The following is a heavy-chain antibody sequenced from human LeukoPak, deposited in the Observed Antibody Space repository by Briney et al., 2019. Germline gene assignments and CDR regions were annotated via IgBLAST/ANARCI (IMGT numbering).Heavy chain of an antibody. D-gene: IGHD1-1*01. CDR2: IYSSGAT. CDR1: GGSLSGYY. Sequence: SETLSLTCTVSGGSLSGYYWSWIRQTPGKGLEWIGYIYSSGATNYNRSLQSRVIISLDTPKNQFSLSVTSVTAADTAMYFCARRISSWNVYIDKWGQGIQVTVSS. CDR3: ARRISSWNVYIDK. J-gene: IGHJ4*02. V-gene: IGHV4-4*09.